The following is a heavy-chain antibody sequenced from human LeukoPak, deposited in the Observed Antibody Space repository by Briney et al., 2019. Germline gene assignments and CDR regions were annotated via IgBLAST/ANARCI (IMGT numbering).Heavy chain of an antibody. CDR2: IIPIFGTA. CDR3: ARAQGAFCSRTSCFTGRGFWFRVDP. D-gene: IGHD2-2*02. V-gene: IGHV1-69*13. Sequence: SVKVSCKASGGTFSSYAISWVRQAPGQGLEWMGGIIPIFGTANYAQKFQGRVTITADESTSTAYMELSSLRSEDTAVDYCARAQGAFCSRTSCFTGRGFWFRVDPLGQGTLVTVSS. CDR1: GGTFSSYA. J-gene: IGHJ5*02.